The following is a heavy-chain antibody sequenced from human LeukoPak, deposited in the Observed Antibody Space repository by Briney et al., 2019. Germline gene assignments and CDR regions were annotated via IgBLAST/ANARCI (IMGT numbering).Heavy chain of an antibody. J-gene: IGHJ6*03. CDR1: GFTFSDYY. CDR3: ARAGNYYYMDV. Sequence: GGSLRLSCAASGFTFSDYYMSWIRQAPGKGLECVSYISSSGSTIYYADSVKGRFTISRDNANNSLYLQMNSLRVEDTAVYYCARAGNYYYMDVWGKGTTVTVSS. V-gene: IGHV3-11*04. CDR2: ISSSGSTI.